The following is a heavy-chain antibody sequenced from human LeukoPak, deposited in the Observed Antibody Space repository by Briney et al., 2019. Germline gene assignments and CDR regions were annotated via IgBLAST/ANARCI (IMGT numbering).Heavy chain of an antibody. D-gene: IGHD3-22*01. CDR1: GYTFTGYY. J-gene: IGHJ4*02. CDR2: INPNSGGT. CDR3: AREPYYYDSSGYYQSRFDY. Sequence: ASVKVSCKASGYTFTGYYMHWVRQAPGQGLEWMGWINPNSGGTNYAQKIQGRVTMTRDTSISTAYMELSRLRSDDTAVYYCAREPYYYDSSGYYQSRFDYWGQGTLVTVSS. V-gene: IGHV1-2*02.